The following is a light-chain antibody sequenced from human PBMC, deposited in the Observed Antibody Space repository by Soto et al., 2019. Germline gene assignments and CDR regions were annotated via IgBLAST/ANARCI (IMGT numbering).Light chain of an antibody. J-gene: IGLJ1*01. V-gene: IGLV2-8*01. CDR1: SSDVGAYNY. CDR2: EVS. CDR3: SSYAGSNNFFYA. Sequence: SVLPQPPSATVSPGQSVTISCTGTSSDVGAYNYVSWYQQHPGKAPKLMIYEVSKRPSGVPDRFSGSKSGNTASLTVSGLQAEDEADYYCSSYAGSNNFFYALGTGTKVTVL.